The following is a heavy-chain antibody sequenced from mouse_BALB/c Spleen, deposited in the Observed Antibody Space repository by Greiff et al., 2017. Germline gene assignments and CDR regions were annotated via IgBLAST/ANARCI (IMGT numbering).Heavy chain of an antibody. J-gene: IGHJ4*01. Sequence: QVQLKQSGPSLVQPSQSLSITCTVSGFSLTSYGVHWVRQSPGKGLEWLGVIWRGGSTDYNAAFMSRLSITKDNSKSQVFFKMNSLQADDTAIYYCAKIHGYDGGYAMDYWGQGTSVTVSS. CDR1: GFSLTSYG. CDR3: AKIHGYDGGYAMDY. V-gene: IGHV2-5-1*01. CDR2: IWRGGST. D-gene: IGHD2-2*01.